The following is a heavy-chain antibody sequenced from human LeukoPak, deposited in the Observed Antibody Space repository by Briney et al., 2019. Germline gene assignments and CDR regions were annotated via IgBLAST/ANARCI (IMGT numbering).Heavy chain of an antibody. CDR1: GGSISSGDYY. V-gene: IGHV4-30-4*01. Sequence: SQTLSLTCTVSGGSISSGDYYWSWIRQPPGKGLEWIGYIYYSGSTYYNPSLKSRVTISVDTSKNQFSLELSSVTAADTAVYYCARAAPSGSYLLDYWGQGTLVTVSS. CDR3: ARAAPSGSYLLDY. D-gene: IGHD1-26*01. CDR2: IYYSGST. J-gene: IGHJ4*02.